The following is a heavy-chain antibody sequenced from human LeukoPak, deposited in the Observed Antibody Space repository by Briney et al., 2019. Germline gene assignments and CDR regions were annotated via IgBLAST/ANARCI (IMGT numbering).Heavy chain of an antibody. CDR2: ISYDGSNK. CDR1: GFTFSSYG. D-gene: IGHD6-25*01. V-gene: IGHV3-30*18. J-gene: IGHJ4*02. Sequence: EGSLRLSCAASGFTFSSYGMHWVRQAPGKGLEWVAVISYDGSNKYYADSVKGRFTISRDNSKNTLYLQMNSLRAEDTAVYYCAKRRPHDGGLDYWGQGTLVTVSS. CDR3: AKRRPHDGGLDY.